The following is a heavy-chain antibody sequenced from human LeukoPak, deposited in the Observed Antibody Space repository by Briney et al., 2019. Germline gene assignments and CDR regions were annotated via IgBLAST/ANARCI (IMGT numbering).Heavy chain of an antibody. CDR1: GGSISSGDYY. CDR3: ASGGEASSNYYYYYYMDV. J-gene: IGHJ6*03. V-gene: IGHV4-30-4*08. CDR2: IYYSGST. Sequence: PSQTLSLTCTVSGGSISSGDYYWSWIRQPPGKGLEWIGYIYYSGSTYYNPSLKSRVTISVDTSKNQFSLKLSSVTAADMAVYYCASGGEASSNYYYYYYMDVWGKGTTVTVSS. D-gene: IGHD3-10*01.